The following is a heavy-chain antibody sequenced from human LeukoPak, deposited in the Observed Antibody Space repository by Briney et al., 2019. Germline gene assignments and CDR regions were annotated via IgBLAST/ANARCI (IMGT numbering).Heavy chain of an antibody. CDR1: GFTFSSYA. J-gene: IGHJ4*02. CDR2: ISGSGGST. D-gene: IGHD6-13*01. CDR3: AKDKYSSSWTDY. V-gene: IGHV3-23*01. Sequence: GGSLRPSCAASGFTFSSYAMNWVRQAPGKGLEWVSAISGSGGSTYYADSVKGRFTISRDNSKNTLYLQMNSLRAEDTAIYYCAKDKYSSSWTDYWGQGTLVTVSS.